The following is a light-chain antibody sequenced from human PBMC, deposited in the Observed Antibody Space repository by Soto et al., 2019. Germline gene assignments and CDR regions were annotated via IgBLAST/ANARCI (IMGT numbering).Light chain of an antibody. J-gene: IGKJ4*01. Sequence: DIVLTQSPGTLSWSPGERAALSCRASQSVSSNYLAWFQQKPGQTPRLLFNGASTRATGIPARFTGSGSGTEFILTISSLQSEEFAVYFCQQYGSYPLTVGGGTKVDIK. V-gene: IGKV3-20*01. CDR3: QQYGSYPLT. CDR2: GAS. CDR1: QSVSSNY.